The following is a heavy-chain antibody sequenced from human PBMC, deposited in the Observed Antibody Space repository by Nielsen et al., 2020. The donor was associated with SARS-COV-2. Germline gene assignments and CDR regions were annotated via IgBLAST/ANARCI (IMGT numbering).Heavy chain of an antibody. D-gene: IGHD3-9*01. CDR2: IDPSDSYT. CDR1: GYSFTSYW. V-gene: IGHV5-10-1*01. CDR3: ARLNYDILTKYYYYGMDV. Sequence: KVSCKGSGYSFTSYWISWVRQMPGKGLEWMGRIDPSDSYTNYSPSFQGHVTISADKSISTAYLQWSSLKASDTAMYYCARLNYDILTKYYYYGMDVWGQGTTVTVSS. J-gene: IGHJ6*02.